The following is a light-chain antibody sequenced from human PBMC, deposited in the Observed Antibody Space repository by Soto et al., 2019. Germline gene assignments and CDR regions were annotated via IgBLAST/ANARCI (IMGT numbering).Light chain of an antibody. CDR3: QQSYSTPSIT. V-gene: IGKV1-39*01. Sequence: DIQMTQAPSSLSASVGDRVNITCRASQNIRNFLNWYQQKPGKAPKFLISFTSNLQSGVPSRFSGSGSGTEFTLTISSLQPEDFATYYCQQSYSTPSITFGLGTRLEI. CDR2: FTS. CDR1: QNIRNF. J-gene: IGKJ5*01.